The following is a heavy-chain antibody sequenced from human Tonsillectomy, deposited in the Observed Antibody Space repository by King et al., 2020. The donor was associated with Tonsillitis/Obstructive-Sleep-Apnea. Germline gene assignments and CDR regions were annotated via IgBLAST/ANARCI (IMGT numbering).Heavy chain of an antibody. CDR1: GGSISSYY. J-gene: IGHJ4*02. D-gene: IGHD6-13*01. V-gene: IGHV4-59*01. Sequence: VQLQESGPGLVKPSETLSLTCTVSGGSISSYYWSWVRQPPGKGLEWIGYIYYDGSTTYNPSLKSRLTISVDTSKNQFSLKLSSVTAADTAVYFCSRGSTSSWYRTDYWGQGALVTVSS. CDR2: IYYDGST. CDR3: SRGSTSSWYRTDY.